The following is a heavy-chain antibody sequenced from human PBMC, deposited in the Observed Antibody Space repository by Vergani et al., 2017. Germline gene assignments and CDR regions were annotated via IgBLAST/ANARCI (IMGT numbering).Heavy chain of an antibody. V-gene: IGHV7-4-1*02. CDR3: ARHLRGYFDY. CDR1: GYTFTHYV. CDR2: INTYTGNT. D-gene: IGHD6-13*01. Sequence: QVQLVQSGSELKKPGASVTVSCKASGYTFTHYVMTWVRQAPGQGLEWMGWINTYTGNTTYAQGFTGQFVFSLDTYVCTAYLQISSLKAEDTAVYYCARHLRGYFDYWGQGTLVTVSS. J-gene: IGHJ4*02.